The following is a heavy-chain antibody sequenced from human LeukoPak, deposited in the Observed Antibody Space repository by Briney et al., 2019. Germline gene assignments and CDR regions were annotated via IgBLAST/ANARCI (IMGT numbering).Heavy chain of an antibody. V-gene: IGHV3-23*01. CDR3: AKEFYFATAV. CDR1: GFIFSTYA. D-gene: IGHD2-15*01. Sequence: GGSLRLSCAASGFIFSTYAMSWVRQSPGKGLEWVSTISGSGGSTYYADSVKGRFTISRDNSKNALNLQMNSLRAEDTAVYYCAKEFYFATAVWGQGTTVTVS. CDR2: ISGSGGST. J-gene: IGHJ6*02.